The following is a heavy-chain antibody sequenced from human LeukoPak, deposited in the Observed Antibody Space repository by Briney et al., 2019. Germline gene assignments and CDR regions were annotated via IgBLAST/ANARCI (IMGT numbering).Heavy chain of an antibody. CDR1: GGSISSSSYY. CDR3: ARHVDGRSWFDP. J-gene: IGHJ5*02. Sequence: SETLSLTCSVFGGSISSSSYYWGWIRQPLGKGLEWIGSIYYSGSTYYNPSLKSRVTISIDTSKNQFSLKLSSVTAADTAVYYCARHVDGRSWFDPWGQGTLVTVSS. D-gene: IGHD5-12*01. CDR2: IYYSGST. V-gene: IGHV4-39*01.